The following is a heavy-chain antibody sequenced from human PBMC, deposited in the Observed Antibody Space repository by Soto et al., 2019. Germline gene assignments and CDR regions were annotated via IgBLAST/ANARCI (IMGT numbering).Heavy chain of an antibody. CDR1: GGSFTINNW. CDR3: ASRDPGTSVDY. CDR2: IYRTGST. D-gene: IGHD1-7*01. J-gene: IGHJ4*02. Sequence: PSDTLSLSCAVSGGSFTINNWWTWVRQPPGQGLEWIGEIYRTGSTNYNPSLKSRVTISLDKSENQFSLKVTSLTAADTAVYYCASRDPGTSVDYWGQGTLVTVSS. V-gene: IGHV4-4*02.